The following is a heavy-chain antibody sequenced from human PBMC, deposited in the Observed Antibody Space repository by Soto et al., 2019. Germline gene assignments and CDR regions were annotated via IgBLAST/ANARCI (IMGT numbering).Heavy chain of an antibody. V-gene: IGHV3-48*01. CDR3: ARGGNEYSSSWFVHFDY. D-gene: IGHD6-13*01. CDR1: GFTFSSYS. CDR2: ISSSSSTI. J-gene: IGHJ4*02. Sequence: PGGSLRLSCAASGFTFSSYSMNWVRQAPGKGLEWVSYISSSSSTIYYADSVKGRFTISRDNAKNSLYLQMNSLRAEDTAVYYCARGGNEYSSSWFVHFDYWGQGTLVPSPQ.